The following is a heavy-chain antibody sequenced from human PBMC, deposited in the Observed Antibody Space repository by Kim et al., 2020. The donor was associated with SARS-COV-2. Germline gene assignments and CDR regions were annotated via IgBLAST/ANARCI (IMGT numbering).Heavy chain of an antibody. V-gene: IGHV3-23*01. Sequence: YADSGKDRFTISKDISKNTLYLQMNSLRAEDTAVYYCAKDPTTFSPYYFDSWGQGTLVTVSS. D-gene: IGHD1-1*01. CDR3: AKDPTTFSPYYFDS. J-gene: IGHJ4*02.